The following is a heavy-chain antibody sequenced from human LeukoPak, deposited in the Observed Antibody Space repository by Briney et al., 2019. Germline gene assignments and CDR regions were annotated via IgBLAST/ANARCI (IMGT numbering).Heavy chain of an antibody. CDR3: ARERWLPRTRFDY. CDR2: ISSSGNTI. J-gene: IGHJ4*02. V-gene: IGHV3-48*03. Sequence: PGGSLRLSCAASGFTFSTYAMNWVRQAPGKGLEWVSYISSSGNTISYADSVKGRFTISRDNAKNSLYLQMNSLRAEDTAVYYCARERWLPRTRFDYWGQGTLVTVSS. CDR1: GFTFSTYA. D-gene: IGHD5-24*01.